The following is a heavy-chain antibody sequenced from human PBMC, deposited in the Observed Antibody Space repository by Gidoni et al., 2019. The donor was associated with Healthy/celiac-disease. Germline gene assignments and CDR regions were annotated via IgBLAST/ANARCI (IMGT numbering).Heavy chain of an antibody. Sequence: QVQLVQSGAEGKKPGASVKVSCKVSGYTLTELSMHWVRQAPGKGLEWMGGFDPEDGETIYAQKFQGRVTMTEDTSTDTAYMELSSLRSEDTAVYYCATEGPYSSSWRYYYGMDVWGQGTTVTVSS. CDR1: GYTLTELS. CDR3: ATEGPYSSSWRYYYGMDV. D-gene: IGHD6-13*01. V-gene: IGHV1-24*01. CDR2: FDPEDGET. J-gene: IGHJ6*02.